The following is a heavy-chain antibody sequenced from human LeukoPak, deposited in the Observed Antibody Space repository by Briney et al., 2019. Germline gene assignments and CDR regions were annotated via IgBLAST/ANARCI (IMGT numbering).Heavy chain of an antibody. CDR3: ARERRYCSSTSCHQYYYYYGMDV. D-gene: IGHD2-2*01. V-gene: IGHV3-74*01. J-gene: IGHJ6*02. CDR1: GFALSKYW. Sequence: PGGSLRLSCAASGFALSKYWMHWVRQAPGKGLVWVSRIDQNGSNRNYADSVKGRFTISRDNAKNMVYLQMNSLRAEDTAVYYCARERRYCSSTSCHQYYYYYGMDVWGQGTTVTVSS. CDR2: IDQNGSNR.